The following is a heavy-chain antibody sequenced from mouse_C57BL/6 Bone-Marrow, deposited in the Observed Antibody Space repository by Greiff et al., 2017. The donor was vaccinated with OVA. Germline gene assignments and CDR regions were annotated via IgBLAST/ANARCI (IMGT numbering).Heavy chain of an antibody. CDR1: GYTFTSYW. Sequence: VQLQQPGAELVKPGASVTLSCKASGYTFTSYWMHWVTQRPGQGLEWIGMIPPNSGSTYYNEKFKSKATLTVDNSSSTAYMHISSLTSEDSAVYDGERYDYRAYWGQGTLVTVSA. D-gene: IGHD2-4*01. V-gene: IGHV1-64*01. J-gene: IGHJ3*01. CDR3: ERYDYRAY. CDR2: IPPNSGST.